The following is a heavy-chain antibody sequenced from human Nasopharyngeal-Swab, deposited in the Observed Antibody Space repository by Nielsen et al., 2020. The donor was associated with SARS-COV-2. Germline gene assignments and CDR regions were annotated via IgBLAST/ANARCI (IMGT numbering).Heavy chain of an antibody. D-gene: IGHD3-22*01. V-gene: IGHV3-23*01. CDR3: AKDYYDSSGYQYYYYGMDV. CDR1: GFTFSSYA. CDR2: ISGSGGST. Sequence: GGSLRLSCAASGFTFSSYAMSWVRQAPGRGLEWVSAISGSGGSTYYADSVKGRFTISRDNSKNTLYLQMNSLRAEDTAVYYCAKDYYDSSGYQYYYYGMDVWRQGTTVTVSS. J-gene: IGHJ6*02.